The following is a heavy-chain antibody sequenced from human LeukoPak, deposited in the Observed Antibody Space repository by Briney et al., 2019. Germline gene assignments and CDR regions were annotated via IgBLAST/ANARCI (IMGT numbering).Heavy chain of an antibody. J-gene: IGHJ4*02. CDR3: ARDRHSTRYCSSTSCYKGPFDY. Sequence: GGSLRLSCAASGFTFSSYAMHWVRQAPGKGLEWVAVISYDGSNKYYADSVKGRFTISRDNSKNTLYRQMNSLRAEDTAVYYCARDRHSTRYCSSTSCYKGPFDYWGQGTLVTVSS. CDR1: GFTFSSYA. V-gene: IGHV3-30-3*01. CDR2: ISYDGSNK. D-gene: IGHD2-2*01.